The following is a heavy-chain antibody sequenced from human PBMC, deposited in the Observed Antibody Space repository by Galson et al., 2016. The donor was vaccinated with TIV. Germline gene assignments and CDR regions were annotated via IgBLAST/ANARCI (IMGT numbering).Heavy chain of an antibody. J-gene: IGHJ4*01. D-gene: IGHD6-19*01. V-gene: IGHV3-30*04. CDR2: FFYVVVFV. Sequence: SLRLFCAAFGFTFSIYSFSCFCFALVWVLVWFSFFFYVVVFVFFLFSVYVRFTVSRDNSKNTLYLQMDSVRAEDTGIYYCAKEITEYSSEWMWDYWGHGTLVTVSS. CDR3: AKEITEYSSEWMWDY. CDR1: GFTFSIYS.